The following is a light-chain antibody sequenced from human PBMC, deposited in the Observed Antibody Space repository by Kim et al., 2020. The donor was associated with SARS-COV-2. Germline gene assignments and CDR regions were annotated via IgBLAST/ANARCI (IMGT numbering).Light chain of an antibody. J-gene: IGKJ5*01. CDR1: QSVSSY. CDR2: DIS. V-gene: IGKV3-11*01. CDR3: QQRSNWPIT. Sequence: LSPGERATLSCRASQSVSSYFAWYQQKPGQAPRLLIYDISNRATGIPARFSGSGSGTDFTLTISSLEPEDFAVYYCQQRSNWPITFGQGTRLEIK.